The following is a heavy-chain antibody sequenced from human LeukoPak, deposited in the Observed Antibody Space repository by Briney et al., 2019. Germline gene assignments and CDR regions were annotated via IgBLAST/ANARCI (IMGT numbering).Heavy chain of an antibody. J-gene: IGHJ4*02. D-gene: IGHD3-9*01. V-gene: IGHV3-33*01. Sequence: SGGSLRLSCAVSGFTLRNYGTPGVRQAPGKGLEGVAVIWYDGSNKYYADSVKGRFTISRDNPKNTLYLQMNSLRAEDTAVYYCARTMRPILSRYYALDYWGQGTLVTVSS. CDR3: ARTMRPILSRYYALDY. CDR2: IWYDGSNK. CDR1: GFTLRNYG.